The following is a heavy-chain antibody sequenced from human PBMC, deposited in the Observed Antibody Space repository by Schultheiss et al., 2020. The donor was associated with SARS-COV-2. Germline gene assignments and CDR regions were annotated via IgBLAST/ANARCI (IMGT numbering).Heavy chain of an antibody. Sequence: SETLSLTCTVSGGSISSYYWSWIRQPPGKGLEWIGEINHSGSTNYNPSLKSRVTISVDTSKNQFSLKLNSVTPEDTAVYYCAMSGSYFNYWGQGTLVTVSS. CDR1: GGSISSYY. D-gene: IGHD1-26*01. CDR2: INHSGST. V-gene: IGHV4-34*01. CDR3: AMSGSYFNY. J-gene: IGHJ4*02.